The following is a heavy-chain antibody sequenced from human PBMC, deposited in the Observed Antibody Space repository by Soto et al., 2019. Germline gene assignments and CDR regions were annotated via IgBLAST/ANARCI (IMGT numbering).Heavy chain of an antibody. Sequence: GESLKISCTGVGYSFTSYWIGWVRQMPGKGLEWMGIIYPGDSDTRYSPSFQGQVTISADKSITTAYLQWSGLKASDTAMYYCASGYCTTTICDPWFDPWGQGTLVTVSS. V-gene: IGHV5-51*01. D-gene: IGHD2-2*03. CDR3: ASGYCTTTICDPWFDP. J-gene: IGHJ5*02. CDR1: GYSFTSYW. CDR2: IYPGDSDT.